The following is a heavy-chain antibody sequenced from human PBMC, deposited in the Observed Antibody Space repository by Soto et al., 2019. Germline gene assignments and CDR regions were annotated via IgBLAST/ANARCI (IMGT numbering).Heavy chain of an antibody. D-gene: IGHD5-12*01. V-gene: IGHV3-9*01. J-gene: IGHJ4*02. CDR2: ISWNSGSI. CDR3: AKGGRWLQFEGDY. Sequence: EVQLVESGGGLVQPGRSLRLSCAASGFTFDDYAMHWVRQAPGKGLEWVSGISWNSGSIGYADSVKGRFTISRDNAKNSLYLQMNSLRAEDTALYYCAKGGRWLQFEGDYWGQGTLVTVSS. CDR1: GFTFDDYA.